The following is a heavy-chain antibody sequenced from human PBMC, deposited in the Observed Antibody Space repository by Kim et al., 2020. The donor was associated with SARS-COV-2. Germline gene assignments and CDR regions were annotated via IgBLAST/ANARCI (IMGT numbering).Heavy chain of an antibody. J-gene: IGHJ4*02. CDR3: AGGGATGYYPFDF. CDR1: GFTFSNYW. Sequence: GGSLRLSCAASGFTFSNYWMHWVRQAPGKGLVWVSRINGDGSSTTYADSVKGRFTISRDNAKNTLYLQMDSLRGEDAAVYFCAGGGATGYYPFDFWGQGT. D-gene: IGHD3-9*01. CDR2: INGDGSST. V-gene: IGHV3-74*01.